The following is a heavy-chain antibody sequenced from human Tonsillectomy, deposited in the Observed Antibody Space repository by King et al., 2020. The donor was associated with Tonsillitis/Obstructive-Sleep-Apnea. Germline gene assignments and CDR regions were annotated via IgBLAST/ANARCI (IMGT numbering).Heavy chain of an antibody. CDR1: GFTFTSSA. J-gene: IGHJ2*01. D-gene: IGHD2-15*01. CDR3: AAGVVVAATPYWYFDL. V-gene: IGHV1-58*01. Sequence: QLVQSGPEVKKPGTSVKVSCKASGFTFTSSAVQWVRQARGQRLEWIGWIVVGSGNTNYAQKFQERVTITRDMSTSTAYMELSSLRSEDTAVYYCAAGVVVAATPYWYFDLWGRGTLVTVSS. CDR2: IVVGSGNT.